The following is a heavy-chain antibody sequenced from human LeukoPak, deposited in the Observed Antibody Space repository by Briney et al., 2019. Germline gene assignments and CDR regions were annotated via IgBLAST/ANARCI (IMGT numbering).Heavy chain of an antibody. CDR3: ARGRGAAAGNNY. J-gene: IGHJ4*02. V-gene: IGHV1-8*01. CDR2: MNPNSGNT. CDR1: GYTFTSYD. Sequence: ASVKVSCKASGYTFTSYDINWVRQATGQGLEWMGWMNPNSGNTGYAQKFQGRVTMTRNASISTAYMELSSLRSEDTAVYYCARGRGAAAGNNYWGQGTLVTVSS. D-gene: IGHD6-13*01.